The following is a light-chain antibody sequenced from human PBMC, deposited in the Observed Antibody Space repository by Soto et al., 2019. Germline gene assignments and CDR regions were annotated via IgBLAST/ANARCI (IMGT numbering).Light chain of an antibody. Sequence: QSALTQPASVSGSTGQSITISCTGTSSDVGSYNLVSWYQQHPGKAPKLMIYEGSKRPSGVSKRFSGSKSGNTASLTISGLQAEDEADYYCCSYAGSSTVVFGGGTKLTVL. J-gene: IGLJ2*01. V-gene: IGLV2-23*01. CDR1: SSDVGSYNL. CDR2: EGS. CDR3: CSYAGSSTVV.